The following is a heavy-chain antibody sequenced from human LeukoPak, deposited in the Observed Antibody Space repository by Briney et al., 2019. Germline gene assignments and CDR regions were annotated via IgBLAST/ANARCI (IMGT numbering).Heavy chain of an antibody. D-gene: IGHD3-10*01. Sequence: GASVKASCKVSGYTLTELSMHWVRQAPGKGLEWMGGFDPEDGETIYAQKFQGRVTMTEDTSTDTAYMELSSLRSEDTAVYYCATVGRFGELLFYFDYWGQGTLVTVSS. CDR2: FDPEDGET. J-gene: IGHJ4*02. CDR1: GYTLTELS. V-gene: IGHV1-24*01. CDR3: ATVGRFGELLFYFDY.